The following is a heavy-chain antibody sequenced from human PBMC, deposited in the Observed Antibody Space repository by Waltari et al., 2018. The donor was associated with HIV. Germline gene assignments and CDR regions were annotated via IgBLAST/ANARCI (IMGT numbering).Heavy chain of an antibody. CDR1: GFTFGSHS. V-gene: IGHV3-48*04. CDR3: ARCGGDGRYGMDV. J-gene: IGHJ6*02. D-gene: IGHD2-21*02. Sequence: ELQVVESGGGLVQPGGSLRLSCAAAGFTFGSHSRNWVRQAPGKGLEWVSYISGTNSTIYYGDSMKGRFTISRDNAKNSLYLQMNSLRVEDTAVYYCARCGGDGRYGMDVWGQGTTVTVSS. CDR2: ISGTNSTI.